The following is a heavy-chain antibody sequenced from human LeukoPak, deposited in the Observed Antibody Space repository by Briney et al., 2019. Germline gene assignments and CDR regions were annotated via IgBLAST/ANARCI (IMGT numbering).Heavy chain of an antibody. CDR1: GFTFSSYS. CDR2: ISSSSSYI. CDR3: ARAASGYDYPYYFDY. Sequence: GGSLTLPCAASGFTFSSYSMNWVRQAPGKGLEWVSSISSSSSYIYYADSVKGRFTISRDNAKNSLYLQMNSLRAEDTAVYYCARAASGYDYPYYFDYWGQGSLVTVSS. D-gene: IGHD5-12*01. J-gene: IGHJ4*02. V-gene: IGHV3-21*01.